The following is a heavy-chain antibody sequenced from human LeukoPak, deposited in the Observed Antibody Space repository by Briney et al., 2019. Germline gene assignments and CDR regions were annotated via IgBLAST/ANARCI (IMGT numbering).Heavy chain of an antibody. J-gene: IGHJ4*02. V-gene: IGHV3-21*01. CDR1: GFTFSSYS. CDR2: ISSSSSYI. Sequence: PGGSLRLSCAASGFTFSSYSMNWVRQAPGKGLEWVSSISSSSSYIYYADSVKGRFTISRDNAKNSLYLQMNSLRAEDTAVYYCARDREDSGYSILFDYWGQGTLVTVSS. D-gene: IGHD5-12*01. CDR3: ARDREDSGYSILFDY.